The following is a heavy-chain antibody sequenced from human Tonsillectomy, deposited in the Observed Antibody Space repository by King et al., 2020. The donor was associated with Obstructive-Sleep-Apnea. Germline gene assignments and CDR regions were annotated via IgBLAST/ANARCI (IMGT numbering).Heavy chain of an antibody. V-gene: IGHV4-39*07. Sequence: QLQLQESGPGLVKPSETLSLTCTVSGGSISSSSYYWGWIRQPPGKGLEWIGSLYYSGNTYYNPSLKSRVTISVDTSKNQFSLKLSSVTAADTAVYYCARDQIRSLWDYYYGMDVWGQGTTVTVSS. CDR1: GGSISSSSYY. J-gene: IGHJ6*02. CDR2: LYYSGNT. D-gene: IGHD2/OR15-2a*01. CDR3: ARDQIRSLWDYYYGMDV.